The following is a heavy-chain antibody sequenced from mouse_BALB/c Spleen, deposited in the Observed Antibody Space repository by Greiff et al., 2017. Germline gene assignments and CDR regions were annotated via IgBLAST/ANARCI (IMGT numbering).Heavy chain of an antibody. D-gene: IGHD2-14*01. J-gene: IGHJ4*01. V-gene: IGHV1-9*01. CDR1: GYTFSSYW. CDR2: ILPGSGST. CDR3: AREVRRGAYYAMDY. Sequence: QVQLKESGAELMKPGASVKISCKATGYTFSSYWIEWVKQRPGHGLEWIGEILPGSGSTNYNEKFKGKATFTADTSSNTAYMQLSSLTAEDSAVYYCAREVRRGAYYAMDYWGQGTSVTVSS.